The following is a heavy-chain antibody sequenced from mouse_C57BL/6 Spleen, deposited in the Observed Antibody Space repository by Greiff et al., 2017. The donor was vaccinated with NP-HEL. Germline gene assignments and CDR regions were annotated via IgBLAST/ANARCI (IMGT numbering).Heavy chain of an antibody. V-gene: IGHV5-6*01. Sequence: EVKLVESGGDLVKPGGSLKLSCAASGFTFSSYGMSWVRQTPDKRLEWVATISSGGSYTYYPDSVKGRFTISRDNAKNTLYLQMSSLKSEDTAMYYCASLSTMITTYYFDYWGQGTTLTVSS. J-gene: IGHJ2*01. CDR1: GFTFSSYG. CDR2: ISSGGSYT. CDR3: ASLSTMITTYYFDY. D-gene: IGHD2-4*01.